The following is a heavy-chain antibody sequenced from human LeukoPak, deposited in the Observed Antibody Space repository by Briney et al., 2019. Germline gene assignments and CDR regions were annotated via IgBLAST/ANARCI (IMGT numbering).Heavy chain of an antibody. Sequence: GESLKISCKGSGYSFTSYWIGWVRQMPGKGLEWMGIIYPGDSDNRNSPSFQGQVTISADKSISTAYLQWSSLKASDTAMYYWARLLYGSGSYIDYWGQGTLVTVSS. J-gene: IGHJ4*02. V-gene: IGHV5-51*01. CDR2: IYPGDSDN. D-gene: IGHD3-10*01. CDR3: ARLLYGSGSYIDY. CDR1: GYSFTSYW.